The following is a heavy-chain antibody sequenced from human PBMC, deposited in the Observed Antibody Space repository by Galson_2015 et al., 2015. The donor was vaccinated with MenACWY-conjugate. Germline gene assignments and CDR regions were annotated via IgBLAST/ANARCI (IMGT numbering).Heavy chain of an antibody. CDR3: ATAIAYGGGVFEY. CDR2: INPNSGDT. CDR1: GYIFTDYY. Sequence: SVKVSCKASGYIFTDYYMHWVRQAPGQGLEWMGRINPNSGDTNYAQRFQGRVTMTRDTSISTAYPELSSLRSDDTVVYYCATAIAYGGGVFEYWGQGTLVTVSS. D-gene: IGHD4-23*01. J-gene: IGHJ4*02. V-gene: IGHV1-2*05.